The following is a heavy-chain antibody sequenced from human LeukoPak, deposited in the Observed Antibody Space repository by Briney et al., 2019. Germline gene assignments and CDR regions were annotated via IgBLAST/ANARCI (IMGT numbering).Heavy chain of an antibody. Sequence: GGSLRLSCAASGFTFSDYYMSWIRQAPGKGLEWVSYISSSSSYTNYADSVKGRFTISRDNAKNSLYLQMNSLRAEGTAVHYCARDGSLGELSLYATDYWGQGTLVTVSS. CDR2: ISSSSSYT. V-gene: IGHV3-11*06. J-gene: IGHJ4*02. CDR1: GFTFSDYY. D-gene: IGHD3-16*02. CDR3: ARDGSLGELSLYATDY.